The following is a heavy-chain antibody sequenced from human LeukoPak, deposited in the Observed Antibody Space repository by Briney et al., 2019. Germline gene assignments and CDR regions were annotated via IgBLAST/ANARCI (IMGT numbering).Heavy chain of an antibody. V-gene: IGHV3-53*01. CDR3: ARDKVGGSDYYFDY. Sequence: GGSLRLSCAASGFTVSSNYMSWVRQAPGNGLEWVSIIYSGGSTYYADSVKGRFTISRDNSKNTLYLQMNSLRAEDTAVYYCARDKVGGSDYYFDYWGQGTLVTVSS. CDR1: GFTVSSNY. J-gene: IGHJ4*02. CDR2: IYSGGST. D-gene: IGHD3-10*01.